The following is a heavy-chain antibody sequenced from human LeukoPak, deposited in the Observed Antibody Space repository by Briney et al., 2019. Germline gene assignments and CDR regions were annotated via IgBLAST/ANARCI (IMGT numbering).Heavy chain of an antibody. Sequence: PSETLSLTCTVSGGSISSSSYSWSWIRQPAGKGLEWIGRIYAYGSGITNYNPSLKSRATISVDTSKNHFSPKLTSVTAADTAMYFCARQFSPGAFDIWGQGTMVTVSS. CDR2: IYAYGSGIT. V-gene: IGHV4-61*02. CDR3: ARQFSPGAFDI. D-gene: IGHD2/OR15-2a*01. J-gene: IGHJ3*02. CDR1: GGSISSSSYS.